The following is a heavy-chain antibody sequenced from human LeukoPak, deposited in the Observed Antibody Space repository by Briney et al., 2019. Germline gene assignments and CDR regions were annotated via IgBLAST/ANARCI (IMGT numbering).Heavy chain of an antibody. J-gene: IGHJ6*03. CDR1: GCSISSYY. D-gene: IGHD1-26*01. CDR2: IYYSEST. CDR3: ARGGYSGRYYYYYMDV. V-gene: IGHV4-59*01. Sequence: SETLSLTCTVSGCSISSYYWSWLRQPPGKGLEWIGYIYYSESTNYNPPLKSRVTISVDKSKNQLSLKLSSVTAADTAVYYCARGGYSGRYYYYYMDVWGKGTTVTVSS.